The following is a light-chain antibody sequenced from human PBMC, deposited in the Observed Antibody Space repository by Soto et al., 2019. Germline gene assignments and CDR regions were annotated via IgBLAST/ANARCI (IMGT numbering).Light chain of an antibody. V-gene: IGKV1-5*03. Sequence: DIPMTQSPSTLSASVVDRVTITSLPSESVSRWLAWYQQNPGRTPKPLIYQASTLETGVPSRFSVSGCGTDFTLTISSLQPDDFAAYYCQPDNTCSQAFGHGTKVEIK. CDR3: QPDNTCSQA. J-gene: IGKJ1*01. CDR1: ESVSRW. CDR2: QAS.